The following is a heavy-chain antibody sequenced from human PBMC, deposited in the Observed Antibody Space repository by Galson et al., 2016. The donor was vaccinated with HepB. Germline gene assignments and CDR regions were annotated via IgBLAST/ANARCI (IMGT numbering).Heavy chain of an antibody. Sequence: SLRLSCAASGFTFSSYWMHWVRQAPGKGLVWVSRINSDGSDTTYADSVKGRFTISRDNAKNTLYLQMNNLRAEDTAVYYCVKGFCISTSCYAGLAGYHYMDVWGRGTPVTVSS. CDR2: INSDGSDT. J-gene: IGHJ6*03. CDR1: GFTFSSYW. D-gene: IGHD2-2*01. V-gene: IGHV3-74*03. CDR3: VKGFCISTSCYAGLAGYHYMDV.